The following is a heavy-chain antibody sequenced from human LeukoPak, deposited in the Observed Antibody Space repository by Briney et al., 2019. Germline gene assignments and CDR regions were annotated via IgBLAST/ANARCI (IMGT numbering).Heavy chain of an antibody. V-gene: IGHV3-21*01. CDR2: ISSSSSYI. D-gene: IGHD6-6*01. CDR1: GFTFSSYS. CDR3: ARDPEYSSSSREFDY. Sequence: GGSLRLSCAASGFTFSSYSMNWVRLAPGKGLEWVSSISSSSSYIYYADSVKGRFTISRDNAKNSLYLQMNSLRAEDTAVYYCARDPEYSSSSREFDYWGQGTLVTVSS. J-gene: IGHJ4*02.